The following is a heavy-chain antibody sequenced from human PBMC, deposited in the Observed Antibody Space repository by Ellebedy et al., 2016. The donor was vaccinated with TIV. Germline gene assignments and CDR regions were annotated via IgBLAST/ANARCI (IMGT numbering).Heavy chain of an antibody. D-gene: IGHD3-10*01. Sequence: PGGSLRLSCAASGFTFNSYEMNWVRQAPGKGLAWVSYISSGGSTIYYEDSVKGRFTISSDNAKSTLYLQMNSLRAEDAAVFYCARGNMVRGGAFDYWGQGTLVTVSS. J-gene: IGHJ4*02. CDR2: ISSGGSTI. V-gene: IGHV3-48*03. CDR1: GFTFNSYE. CDR3: ARGNMVRGGAFDY.